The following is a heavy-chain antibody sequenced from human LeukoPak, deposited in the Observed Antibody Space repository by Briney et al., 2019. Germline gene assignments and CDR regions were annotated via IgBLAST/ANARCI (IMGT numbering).Heavy chain of an antibody. CDR1: GGSISSYY. J-gene: IGHJ4*02. Sequence: SETLSLTCTVSGGSISSYYWSWIRQPPGKGLEWIGYIYYSGSTNYNPSLKSRVTISVDTSKNQFSLKLSSVTAADTAVYYCARVGGVTPYFDYWGQGTLVTVSS. V-gene: IGHV4-59*01. CDR2: IYYSGST. D-gene: IGHD2-21*02. CDR3: ARVGGVTPYFDY.